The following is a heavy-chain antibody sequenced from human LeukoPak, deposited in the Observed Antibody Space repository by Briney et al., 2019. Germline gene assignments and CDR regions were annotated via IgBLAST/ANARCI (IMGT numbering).Heavy chain of an antibody. V-gene: IGHV3-48*03. Sequence: PGESLRLSCAASGFTFSSYEMNWVRQAPGKGLEWVSYISSSGSTIYYADSVKGRFTISRDNAKNSLYLQMNSLRAEDTAVYYCARDGFRCTSSSGRYYYYGMDVWGQGTTVTVSS. CDR2: ISSSGSTI. CDR3: ARDGFRCTSSSGRYYYYGMDV. J-gene: IGHJ6*02. CDR1: GFTFSSYE. D-gene: IGHD6-6*01.